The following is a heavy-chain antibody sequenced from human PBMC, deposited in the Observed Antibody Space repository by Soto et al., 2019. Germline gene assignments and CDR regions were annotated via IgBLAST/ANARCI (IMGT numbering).Heavy chain of an antibody. CDR1: GFTFSTYA. Sequence: PVGSLRLSCADSGFTFSTYALSWVRQAPGKGLEWVSAINERGGSTYYADSVKGRFTISRDNSKRTLYLQMNSLRAEDTALYFCAKDKSTTTAFDIWGQRTMVTVSS. CDR2: INERGGST. J-gene: IGHJ3*02. CDR3: AKDKSTTTAFDI. V-gene: IGHV3-23*01. D-gene: IGHD1-1*01.